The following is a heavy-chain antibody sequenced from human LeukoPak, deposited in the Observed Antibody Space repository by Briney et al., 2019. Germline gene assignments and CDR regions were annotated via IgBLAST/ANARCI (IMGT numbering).Heavy chain of an antibody. V-gene: IGHV3-66*01. CDR2: IYSGGST. D-gene: IGHD3-10*01. CDR1: GGSISSFY. J-gene: IGHJ4*02. CDR3: ARDTDYYGSGTLGYLDY. Sequence: PSETLSLTCTVSGGSISSFYWSWIRQPPGKGLEWVSVIYSGGSTYYTDSVKGRFTISRDNSKNTLYLQMNSLRAEDTAVYYCARDTDYYGSGTLGYLDYWGQGTLVTVSS.